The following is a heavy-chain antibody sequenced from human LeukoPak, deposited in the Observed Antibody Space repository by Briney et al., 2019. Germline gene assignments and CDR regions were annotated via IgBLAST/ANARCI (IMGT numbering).Heavy chain of an antibody. D-gene: IGHD6-19*01. Sequence: PGGSLRLSCATSGFTFSNYGMHWVRQAPGKGLEWVAFIRFDGSTKYYADSVKGRFTISRDNAKNSLYLQMNSLRAEDTAVYYCARADGYSSGWYYYWGQGTLVTVSS. CDR2: IRFDGSTK. CDR1: GFTFSNYG. CDR3: ARADGYSSGWYYY. V-gene: IGHV3-30*02. J-gene: IGHJ4*02.